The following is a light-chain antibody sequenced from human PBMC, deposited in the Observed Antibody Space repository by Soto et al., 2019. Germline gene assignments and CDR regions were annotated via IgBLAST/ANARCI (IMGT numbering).Light chain of an antibody. Sequence: DVVMTQSPLSLPVTLGQPASISCRSSQSLIHSDGNTYLNWFQQRPGQSPRRLIYEVSDRDSGVPDRFSGSGSGPDFTLKISRVEAEDVGVYYCMQGTHWPWTFGQGTEVEIK. V-gene: IGKV2-30*02. CDR2: EVS. J-gene: IGKJ1*01. CDR3: MQGTHWPWT. CDR1: QSLIHSDGNTY.